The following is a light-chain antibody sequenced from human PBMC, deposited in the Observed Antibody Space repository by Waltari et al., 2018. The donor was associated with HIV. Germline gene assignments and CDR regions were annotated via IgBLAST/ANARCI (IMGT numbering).Light chain of an antibody. CDR1: LGIRNS. CDR2: GAS. Sequence: DIQMSQSPSSLSASVGDRVTITCRASLGIRNSLAWYQQKPGEAPKLLLYGASTLDNGVPSRFSCSGSGTDYTLTISSLQPEDFATYYCQQYHNSSPTFGQGTKLEI. V-gene: IGKV1-NL1*01. CDR3: QQYHNSSPT. J-gene: IGKJ2*01.